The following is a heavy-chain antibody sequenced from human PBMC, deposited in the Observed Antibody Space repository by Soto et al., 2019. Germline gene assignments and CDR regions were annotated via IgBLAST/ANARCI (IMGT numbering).Heavy chain of an antibody. CDR3: ANPPGGPVIQH. CDR2: ISGSGGST. CDR1: GFNFSSNA. D-gene: IGHD3-10*01. V-gene: IGHV3-23*01. Sequence: GGSLRLSCAASGFNFSSNAMSWVRQAPGKGLEWVSTISGSGGSTYYADSVKGRFTISRDNSKNTLYLQMNSLRAEDTAVYYCANPPGGPVIQHWGQGTLVTVS. J-gene: IGHJ1*01.